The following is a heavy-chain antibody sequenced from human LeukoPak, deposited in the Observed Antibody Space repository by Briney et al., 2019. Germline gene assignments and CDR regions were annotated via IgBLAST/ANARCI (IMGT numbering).Heavy chain of an antibody. CDR1: GFTFSSYA. D-gene: IGHD3-9*01. V-gene: IGHV3-30-3*01. Sequence: GGSLRLSCAASGFTFSSYAMHWVRQAPGKGLEWVAVISYDGSSKYYADSVKGRFTISRDNSKNTLYLQMNSLRAEDTAVYYCARDPAKHYDILTGHGVYFDHWGQGTLVTVSS. J-gene: IGHJ4*02. CDR3: ARDPAKHYDILTGHGVYFDH. CDR2: ISYDGSSK.